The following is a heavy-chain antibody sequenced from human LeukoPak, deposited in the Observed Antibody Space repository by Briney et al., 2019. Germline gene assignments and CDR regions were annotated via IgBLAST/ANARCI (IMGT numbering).Heavy chain of an antibody. J-gene: IGHJ6*03. Sequence: GGSLRLSCAAPGFTFNRYGVHWVRQAPGKGLEWVAFTGPDGKKTFYGDSLNGRFTISRDNFEDTVFLQMNTMRAEDTAVYYCARQMVEGQQNYYMDVWGNGTTVTVSS. CDR2: TGPDGKKT. V-gene: IGHV3-33*01. D-gene: IGHD2-15*01. CDR1: GFTFNRYG. CDR3: ARQMVEGQQNYYMDV.